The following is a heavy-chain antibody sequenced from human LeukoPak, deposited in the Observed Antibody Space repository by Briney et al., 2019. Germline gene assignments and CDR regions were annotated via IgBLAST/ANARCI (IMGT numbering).Heavy chain of an antibody. CDR1: GFSFSSYT. J-gene: IGHJ6*02. Sequence: GRSLRLSCAASGFSFSSYTIHWVRQAPGKGLEWVALISYDGSDKYNADSVKGRFTVSRDNSKNTVYVHMNSLRAEDTVVYYCARDGNYYGSERPYYYYGMDVWGQGATVTVSS. CDR3: ARDGNYYGSERPYYYYGMDV. CDR2: ISYDGSDK. D-gene: IGHD3-10*01. V-gene: IGHV3-30-3*01.